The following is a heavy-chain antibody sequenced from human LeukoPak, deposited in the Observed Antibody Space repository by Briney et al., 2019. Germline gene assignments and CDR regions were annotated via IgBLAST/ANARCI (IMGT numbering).Heavy chain of an antibody. CDR1: GFTFSNFA. CDR2: ISGSGANT. Sequence: PGGSLRLSCAASGFTFSNFAMSWVRQAPGGVLEWVTAISGSGANTYYADSVKGRFTISRDNSKNTLYLQMNSLRAEDTAVYHCAKALRFLEWLLDNDYYIDVWGKGTTVTVSS. V-gene: IGHV3-23*01. D-gene: IGHD3-3*01. J-gene: IGHJ6*03. CDR3: AKALRFLEWLLDNDYYIDV.